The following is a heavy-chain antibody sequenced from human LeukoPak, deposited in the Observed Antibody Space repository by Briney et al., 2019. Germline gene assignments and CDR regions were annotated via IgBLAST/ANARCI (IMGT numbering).Heavy chain of an antibody. CDR1: GFTFSSYA. Sequence: PGGSLRLSCAASGFTFSSYAMSWVRQAPGKGLEWVSAISGSGGSTYYADSVKGRFTISRDNSKNTLYLQMNSLRAEDTAVYYCARDSGKGKDYGDYPLDYWGQGTLVTVSS. V-gene: IGHV3-23*01. J-gene: IGHJ4*02. CDR3: ARDSGKGKDYGDYPLDY. CDR2: ISGSGGST. D-gene: IGHD4-17*01.